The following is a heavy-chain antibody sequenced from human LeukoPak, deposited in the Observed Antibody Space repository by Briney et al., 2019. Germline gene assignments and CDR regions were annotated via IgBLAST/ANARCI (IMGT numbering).Heavy chain of an antibody. D-gene: IGHD3-22*01. CDR1: GYTFTSYY. V-gene: IGHV1-46*01. CDR2: ISPSGGNT. Sequence: ASVKVSCKASGYTFTSYYMHWVRQAPGQGLEWMGIISPSGGNTNYAQKFQGRVTMTRDMSTSTVYMELSSLRSEDTAVYYCARERSSGYNDAFDIWGQGTMVTVSS. CDR3: ARERSSGYNDAFDI. J-gene: IGHJ3*02.